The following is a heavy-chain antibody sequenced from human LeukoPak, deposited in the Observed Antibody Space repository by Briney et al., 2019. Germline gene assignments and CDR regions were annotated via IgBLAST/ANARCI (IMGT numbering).Heavy chain of an antibody. D-gene: IGHD3-10*01. Sequence: PSEALSLTCTVSGGSISSSSYYWGWIRQPPGKGLEWIGSIYYSGSTYYNPSLKSRVTISVDTSKNQFSLKLSSVTAADTAVYYCARSTMIRGVAAWGQGTLVTVSS. CDR2: IYYSGST. V-gene: IGHV4-39*01. CDR3: ARSTMIRGVAA. CDR1: GGSISSSSYY. J-gene: IGHJ5*02.